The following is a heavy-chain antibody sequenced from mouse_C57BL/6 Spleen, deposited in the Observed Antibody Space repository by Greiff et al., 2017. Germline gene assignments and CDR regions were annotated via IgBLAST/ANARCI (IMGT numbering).Heavy chain of an antibody. D-gene: IGHD4-1*01. CDR2: IWGDGST. Sequence: QVQLKESGPGLVAPSQCLSISCTVSGFSFTSYGVSWVRQPPGKGLEWLGVIWGDGSTHSHSALIPRLSISKDNSKSQVILKLNSLQTDDTATYYCAKGTGRGYYAMDYWGQGTSVTVSS. J-gene: IGHJ4*01. CDR3: AKGTGRGYYAMDY. V-gene: IGHV2-3*01. CDR1: GFSFTSYG.